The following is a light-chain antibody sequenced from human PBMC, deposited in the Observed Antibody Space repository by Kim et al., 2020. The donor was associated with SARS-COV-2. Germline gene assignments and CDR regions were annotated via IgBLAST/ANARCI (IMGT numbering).Light chain of an antibody. J-gene: IGLJ3*02. V-gene: IGLV3-25*03. CDR1: ALSRQY. CDR3: QSPDNINPYRV. CDR2: KDR. Sequence: YELTQPPSVSVSPGQTARISCSGDALSRQYVFWYQQKPGQAPVLVIYKDRERPSGIPERFSGSSSGTTVTLTISGVQAEDEADYYCQSPDNINPYRVFGGGTQLTVL.